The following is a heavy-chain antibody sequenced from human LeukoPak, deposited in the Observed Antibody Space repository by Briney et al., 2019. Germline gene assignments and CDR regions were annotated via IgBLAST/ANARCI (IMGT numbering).Heavy chain of an antibody. D-gene: IGHD3-22*01. Sequence: NPSETLSLTCTVSGGSISSYYWSWIRQPPGKGLEWIGSIYYSGSTYYNPSLKSRVTISVDTSKNQFSLKLSSVTAADTAVYYCARAVSGGRSQWLISGGKSYYFDYWGQGTLVTVSS. J-gene: IGHJ4*02. V-gene: IGHV4-39*07. CDR3: ARAVSGGRSQWLISGGKSYYFDY. CDR1: GGSISSYY. CDR2: IYYSGST.